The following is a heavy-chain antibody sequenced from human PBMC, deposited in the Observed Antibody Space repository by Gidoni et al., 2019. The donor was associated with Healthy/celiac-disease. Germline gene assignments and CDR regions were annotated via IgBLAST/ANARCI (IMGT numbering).Heavy chain of an antibody. J-gene: IGHJ4*02. CDR2: ISYDGSNK. V-gene: IGHV3-30-3*01. CDR3: ARLMGGSEAY. Sequence: QLQLLQSGAGVVQPGRSLRLPSAASGFTFSSYAMHWVRQAPGKGLEWVAVISYDGSNKYYADSVKGRFTISRDNSKNTLYLQMNSLRAEDTAVYYCARLMGGSEAYWGQGTLVTVSS. D-gene: IGHD3-16*01. CDR1: GFTFSSYA.